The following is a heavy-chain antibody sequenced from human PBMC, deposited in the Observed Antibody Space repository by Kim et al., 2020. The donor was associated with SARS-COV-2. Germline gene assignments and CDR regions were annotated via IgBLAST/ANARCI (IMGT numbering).Heavy chain of an antibody. CDR2: IYSGGST. Sequence: GGSLRLSCAASGFTVSSNYMSWVRQAPGKGLEWVSVIYSGGSTYYADSVKGRFTISRDNSKNTLYLQMNSLRAEDTAVYYCARGVGATQGGGYYYYMDVWGKGTTVTVSS. J-gene: IGHJ6*03. CDR1: GFTVSSNY. V-gene: IGHV3-66*01. D-gene: IGHD1-26*01. CDR3: ARGVGATQGGGYYYYMDV.